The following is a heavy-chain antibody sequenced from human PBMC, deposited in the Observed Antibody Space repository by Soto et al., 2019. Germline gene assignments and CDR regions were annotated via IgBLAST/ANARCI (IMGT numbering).Heavy chain of an antibody. D-gene: IGHD1-20*01. CDR3: ARGITGTVTYYYGLDV. V-gene: IGHV1-69*12. CDR2: IIPIFGTA. CDR1: GGTFSSYA. Sequence: QVQLVQSGAEVKKPGSSMKVSCKASGGTFSSYAISWVRQAPGQGLEWMGGIIPIFGTADYAQKFHGRVTMTADESTRTADMELGSLRSEDTAVYYCARGITGTVTYYYGLDVWGQGTTVTVSS. J-gene: IGHJ6*02.